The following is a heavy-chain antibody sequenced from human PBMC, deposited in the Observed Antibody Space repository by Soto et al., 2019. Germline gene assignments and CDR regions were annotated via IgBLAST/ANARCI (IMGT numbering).Heavy chain of an antibody. J-gene: IGHJ4*02. CDR3: ARGDVEMATIGVY. CDR2: INHSGST. D-gene: IGHD5-12*01. V-gene: IGHV4-34*01. CDR1: GGSFSGYY. Sequence: PSETLSLTCAVYGGSFSGYYWTWIRQPPGTGLEWIGEINHSGSTNYNPSLKSRVTISVDTSKNQFSLKLTSVTAADTAVYYCARGDVEMATIGVYWGQGTLVTVS.